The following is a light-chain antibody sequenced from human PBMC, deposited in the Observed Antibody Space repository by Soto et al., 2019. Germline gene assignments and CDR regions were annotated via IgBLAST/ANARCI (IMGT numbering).Light chain of an antibody. V-gene: IGKV1-5*03. CDR1: QSISSW. CDR2: KAS. CDR3: QQYNNYLWT. J-gene: IGKJ1*01. Sequence: DIQMTQSPPTLSASVGDRVTITCRASQSISSWLAWYQQKPGKAPKLLIYKASSLESGVPSRFSGSGSGTEFTLTISSLQPDDFATYYCQQYNNYLWTFGQGTKVEI.